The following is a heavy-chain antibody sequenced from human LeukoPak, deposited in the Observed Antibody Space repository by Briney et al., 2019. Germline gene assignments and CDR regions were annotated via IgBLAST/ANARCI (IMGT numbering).Heavy chain of an antibody. Sequence: GGSLRLSCAAYGFTFSSYGMHWVRQAPGKGLEWVAVISYDGSNKYYADSVKGRFTISRDNSKNTLYLQMNSLRAEDTAVYYCAKDDSSGYYLDPWGQGTLVTVSS. CDR1: GFTFSSYG. J-gene: IGHJ5*02. CDR2: ISYDGSNK. V-gene: IGHV3-30*18. CDR3: AKDDSSGYYLDP. D-gene: IGHD3-22*01.